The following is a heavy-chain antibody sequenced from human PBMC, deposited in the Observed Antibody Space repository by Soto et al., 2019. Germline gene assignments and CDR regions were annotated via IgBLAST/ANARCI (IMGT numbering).Heavy chain of an antibody. D-gene: IGHD2-2*01. V-gene: IGHV4-34*01. CDR3: ARGIGYCSSINCYSSRRLRFDS. J-gene: IGHJ4*02. Sequence: WTWIRQSPEKGLEWIGEVNHSGTTYYNPSLKTRVTISVHTPKNQFSLKMSSMTAADTAVYYCARGIGYCSSINCYSSRRLRFDSWGQGTLVTFSS. CDR2: VNHSGTT.